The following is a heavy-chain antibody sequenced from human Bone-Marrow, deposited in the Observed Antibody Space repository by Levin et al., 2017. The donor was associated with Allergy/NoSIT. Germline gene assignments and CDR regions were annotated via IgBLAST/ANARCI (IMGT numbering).Heavy chain of an antibody. J-gene: IGHJ4*02. CDR3: AKGRGPRHGDYVRDY. CDR1: GFTFDDYP. Sequence: GGSLRLSCAASGFTFDDYPMHWVRQAPGKGLEWVSGISWDSRNFAYADSVKGRFTISRDNAKNSLYLQMNSLRPEDTALYYCAKGRGPRHGDYVRDYWGQGTLVTVSS. CDR2: ISWDSRNF. D-gene: IGHD3-16*01. V-gene: IGHV3-9*01.